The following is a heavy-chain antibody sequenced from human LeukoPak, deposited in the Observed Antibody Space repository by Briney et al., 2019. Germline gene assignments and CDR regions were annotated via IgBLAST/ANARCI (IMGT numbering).Heavy chain of an antibody. J-gene: IGHJ4*02. V-gene: IGHV3-66*01. Sequence: GGSLRLSCAASGLTVSGNYMSWVRQAPGKGLEWVSVIYSGGSTYYADSVKGRFTISRDNSKNTLCLQMNSLRAEDTAVYYCEGGLGSFDGSAYPPPFDYWGQGTLVTVSS. CDR3: EGGLGSFDGSAYPPPFDY. D-gene: IGHD3-22*01. CDR2: IYSGGST. CDR1: GLTVSGNY.